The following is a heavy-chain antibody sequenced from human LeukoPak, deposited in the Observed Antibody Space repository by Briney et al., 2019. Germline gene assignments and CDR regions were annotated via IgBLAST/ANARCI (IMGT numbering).Heavy chain of an antibody. Sequence: GGSLRLSCAASGFTLSRYAMSWVRRAPGKGLEWVSSISGSGAITYYADSVKGRFSISRDNSKNALYLQLNSLRAEDTALYYCASRGYDILTSPFDYWGQGTLVTVSS. CDR1: GFTLSRYA. J-gene: IGHJ4*02. V-gene: IGHV3-23*01. D-gene: IGHD3-9*01. CDR2: ISGSGAIT. CDR3: ASRGYDILTSPFDY.